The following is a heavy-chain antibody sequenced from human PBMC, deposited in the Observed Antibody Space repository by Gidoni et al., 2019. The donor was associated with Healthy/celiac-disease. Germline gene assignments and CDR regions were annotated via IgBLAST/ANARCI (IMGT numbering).Heavy chain of an antibody. D-gene: IGHD1-26*01. CDR1: GYSISSGYY. Sequence: QVQLQESGPGLVNPSETLSLTCAVSGYSISSGYYWGWIRQPPGKGLEWIGSIYHSGSTYYNPSLKSRVTTSVDTSKNQFSLQLSSVTAADTAVYYCAMGNWYFDLWGRGTLVTVSS. V-gene: IGHV4-38-2*01. CDR2: IYHSGST. J-gene: IGHJ2*01. CDR3: AMGNWYFDL.